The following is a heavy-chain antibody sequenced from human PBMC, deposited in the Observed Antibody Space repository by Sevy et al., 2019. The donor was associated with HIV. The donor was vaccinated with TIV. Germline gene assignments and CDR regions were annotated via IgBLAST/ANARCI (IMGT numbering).Heavy chain of an antibody. J-gene: IGHJ4*02. CDR3: ARVGLNWNDVDY. CDR2: IYYSGST. V-gene: IGHV4-59*01. D-gene: IGHD1-1*01. CDR1: GGSMNIYY. Sequence: SETLSLTCSVSGGSMNIYYWSWIRQPPGKGLEWIGFIYYSGSTNYNPSLKSRVTISVDTSKNQFSLKLSSVTAADTVVYYCARVGLNWNDVDYWGQGTLVTVSS.